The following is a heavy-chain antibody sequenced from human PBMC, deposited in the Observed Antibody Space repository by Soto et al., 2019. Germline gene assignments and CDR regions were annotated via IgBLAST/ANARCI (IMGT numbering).Heavy chain of an antibody. Sequence: QVQLVQSGAEAKEPGASVKLSCKASGYTFTNYDINWVRQATGQGLEWMGWMNPNSGNAGSAQKFQDRVTMTRSTSTNTIYMELSSLISEDTAVYYCARALAEPSGGEDGYYYYMDVCGKGNTVTVSS. V-gene: IGHV1-8*01. D-gene: IGHD4-17*01. CDR2: MNPNSGNA. CDR1: GYTFTNYD. CDR3: ARALAEPSGGEDGYYYYMDV. J-gene: IGHJ6*03.